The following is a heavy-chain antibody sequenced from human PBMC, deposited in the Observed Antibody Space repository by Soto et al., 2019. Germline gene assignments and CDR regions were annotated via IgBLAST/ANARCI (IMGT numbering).Heavy chain of an antibody. CDR3: ARGGTYSSSWYIDYGMDV. D-gene: IGHD6-13*01. CDR2: INAGNGNT. V-gene: IGHV1-3*01. J-gene: IGHJ6*02. CDR1: GYTFTSYA. Sequence: ASVKVSCKASGYTFTSYAMHWVRQAPGQSLEWMGWINAGNGNTKYSQKFQGRVTITRDTSASTAYMELSSLRSEDTAVYYCARGGTYSSSWYIDYGMDVWGQGTTVTSP.